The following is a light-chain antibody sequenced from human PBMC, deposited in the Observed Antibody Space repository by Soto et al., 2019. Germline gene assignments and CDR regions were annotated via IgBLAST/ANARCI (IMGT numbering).Light chain of an antibody. CDR3: QVWHTISDHSV. Sequence: SYELTQPPSVSVAPRQTARISCGGNNIGSESVHWYQQKPGQAPVLVVSDDSDRPSGIPERFSGSNSGNTATLTITRVEAGDEADYYCQVWHTISDHSVFGGGTQLTVL. J-gene: IGLJ3*02. V-gene: IGLV3-21*02. CDR1: NIGSES. CDR2: DDS.